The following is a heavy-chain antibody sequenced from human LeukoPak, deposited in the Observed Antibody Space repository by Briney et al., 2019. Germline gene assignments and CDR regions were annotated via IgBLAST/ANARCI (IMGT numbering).Heavy chain of an antibody. CDR3: AMAYGSGKNGMDV. V-gene: IGHV3-48*04. CDR1: GFTFSSYS. Sequence: PGGSLRLSCAASGFTFSSYSMNWVRQAPGKGLEWVSYISSSSSTIYYADSVKGRFTISRDNAKNSLYLQMNSLRAEDTAVYYCAMAYGSGKNGMDVWGQGTTVTVSS. D-gene: IGHD3-10*01. J-gene: IGHJ6*02. CDR2: ISSSSSTI.